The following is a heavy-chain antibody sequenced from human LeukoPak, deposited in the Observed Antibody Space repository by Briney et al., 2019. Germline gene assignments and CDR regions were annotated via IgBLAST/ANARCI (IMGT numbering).Heavy chain of an antibody. Sequence: PSETLSLTXIVSGGSITSRDYYWGWIRQPPGKGLEWIGSIQYSGTTYYNPSLKSRVTVSVDTSKNQFSLNLSSVTATDAAVYYCARRRGSRLRGLTTYYFDSWGQGTLVTVSS. CDR1: GGSITSRDYY. D-gene: IGHD3-10*01. V-gene: IGHV4-39*01. J-gene: IGHJ4*02. CDR2: IQYSGTT. CDR3: ARRRGSRLRGLTTYYFDS.